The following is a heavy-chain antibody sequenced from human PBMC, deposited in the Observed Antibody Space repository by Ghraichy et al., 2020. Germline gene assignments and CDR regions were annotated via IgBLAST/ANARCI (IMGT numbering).Heavy chain of an antibody. V-gene: IGHV1-69*06. D-gene: IGHD5-24*01. CDR2: IIPIFGTA. CDR1: GGTFSSYA. J-gene: IGHJ4*02. Sequence: SVKVSCKASGGTFSSYAISWVRQAPGQGLEWMGGIIPIFGTANYAQKFQGRVTITADKSTSTAYMELSSLRSEDTAVYYCAREVLAGRWLHSYYFDYWGQGTLVTVSS. CDR3: AREVLAGRWLHSYYFDY.